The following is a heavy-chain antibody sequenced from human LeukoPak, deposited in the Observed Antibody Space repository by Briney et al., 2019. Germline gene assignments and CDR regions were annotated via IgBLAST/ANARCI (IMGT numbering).Heavy chain of an antibody. CDR2: INPNSGGT. D-gene: IGHD3-10*01. CDR3: AGRAWLGEGLFDY. CDR1: GYTFTGYY. Sequence: ASVKVSCKASGYTFTGYYMHWVRQAPGQGLEWMGWINPNSGGTNYAQKFQGRVTMTRDTSISTAYMELSRLRSDDTAVYYCAGRAWLGEGLFDYWGQGTLVTVSS. V-gene: IGHV1-2*02. J-gene: IGHJ4*02.